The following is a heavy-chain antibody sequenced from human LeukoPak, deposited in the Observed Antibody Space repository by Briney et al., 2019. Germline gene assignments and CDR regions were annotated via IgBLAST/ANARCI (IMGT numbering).Heavy chain of an antibody. V-gene: IGHV3-30*02. D-gene: IGHD2-15*01. CDR3: AKSGYCSGGSCYFFHFDY. J-gene: IGHJ4*02. Sequence: GGSLRLSCAASGFTFSSYGMHWVRQAPGKGLEWVAFIRYDGSNKYYADSVKGRFTISRDNSKNTLYLQMNSLRAEDTAVYYCAKSGYCSGGSCYFFHFDYWGQGTLVTVSS. CDR2: IRYDGSNK. CDR1: GFTFSSYG.